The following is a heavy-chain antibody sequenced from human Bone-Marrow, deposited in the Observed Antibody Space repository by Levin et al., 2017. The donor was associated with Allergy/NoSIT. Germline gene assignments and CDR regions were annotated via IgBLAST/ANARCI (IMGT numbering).Heavy chain of an antibody. V-gene: IGHV4-31*03. CDR2: IHYSGST. D-gene: IGHD4-17*01. J-gene: IGHJ4*02. CDR1: GDSFSRGGFY. CDR3: ARGDGEYGDELYHFDY. Sequence: NPSETLSLTCSVSGDSFSRGGFYWSWIRQHPGKGLEWIGFIHYSGSTSHNPSLKSRVTISLDTSNNQFSLRLSSVTAADTAVYYCARGDGEYGDELYHFDYWGQGTLVTVSS.